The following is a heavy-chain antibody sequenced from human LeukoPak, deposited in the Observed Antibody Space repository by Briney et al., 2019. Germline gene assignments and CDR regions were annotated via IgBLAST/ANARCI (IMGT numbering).Heavy chain of an antibody. V-gene: IGHV4-4*02. D-gene: IGHD6-13*01. CDR3: ARRRGPAGYSSSWPTYYFDY. Sequence: SGTLSLTCAVSGGSISSSNWWSWVRQPPGKGLEWIGEIYHSGSTNYNPSLKSRVTISVDKSKNQFSLTLSSVTAADTAVYYCARRRGPAGYSSSWPTYYFDYWGQGTLVTVSS. J-gene: IGHJ4*02. CDR2: IYHSGST. CDR1: GGSISSSNW.